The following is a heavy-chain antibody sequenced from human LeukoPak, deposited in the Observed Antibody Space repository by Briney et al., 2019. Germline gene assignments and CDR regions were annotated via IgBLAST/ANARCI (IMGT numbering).Heavy chain of an antibody. CDR2: IYHNGRT. CDR1: GGSISSYY. V-gene: IGHV4-59*01. D-gene: IGHD6-13*01. Sequence: SETLSLTRTVSGGSISSYYWSWIRQPPGKGLDWIGFIYHNGRTDYNPSLKSRVTISADTSKNQFSLRLSSVTAADTAVYYCARVFRAAAVDYWGQGTLVTVSS. J-gene: IGHJ4*02. CDR3: ARVFRAAAVDY.